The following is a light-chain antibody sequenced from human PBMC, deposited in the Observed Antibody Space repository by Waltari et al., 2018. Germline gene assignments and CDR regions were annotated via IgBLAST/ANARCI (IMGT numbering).Light chain of an antibody. CDR1: SSDVRGYNY. V-gene: IGLV2-23*02. CDR3: CSYAGSSTWV. CDR2: GVR. J-gene: IGLJ3*02. Sequence: QSALTQPASVSGSPGQSLTISCTGTSSDVRGYNYVSWDQQHPGKAPKILIYGVRKRPSAVSNRDSGSKSGNTSSLTIYGLQAEDEADYYCCSYAGSSTWVFGGGTKLTVL.